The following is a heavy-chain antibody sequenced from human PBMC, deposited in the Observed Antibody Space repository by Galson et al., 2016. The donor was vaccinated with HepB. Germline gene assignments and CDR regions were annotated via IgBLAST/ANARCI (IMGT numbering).Heavy chain of an antibody. CDR2: IGGKTYGVTI. V-gene: IGHV3-49*03. D-gene: IGHD5-12*01. J-gene: IGHJ4*02. CDR1: GFTFVDYA. CDR3: VAGHGGFDALDF. Sequence: SLRLSCAASGFTFVDYAMGWCRQAPGKGLEWIGYIGGKTYGVTIRYAASVKGRFTISRDDSKNIAYLQMDSLNAEDTAIYYCVAGHGGFDALDFWGQGTLVTVSS.